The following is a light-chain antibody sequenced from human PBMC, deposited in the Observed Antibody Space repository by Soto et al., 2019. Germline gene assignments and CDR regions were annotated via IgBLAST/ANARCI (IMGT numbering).Light chain of an antibody. CDR2: GAS. Sequence: NVLSQSPDTLSLSPGERATLSCRASQSVSANYFAWYQQKSGQPPRLLFYGASLRATGIPDRFSGSGSGTYFTLTIDSLEPEDSAVYYCQQYGSSPLTFGGGTKVEI. CDR1: QSVSANY. V-gene: IGKV3-20*01. J-gene: IGKJ4*01. CDR3: QQYGSSPLT.